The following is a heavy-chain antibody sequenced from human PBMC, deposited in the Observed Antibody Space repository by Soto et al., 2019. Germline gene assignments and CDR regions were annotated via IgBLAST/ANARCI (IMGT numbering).Heavy chain of an antibody. CDR3: AREELIAARSFFDY. V-gene: IGHV4-34*01. J-gene: IGHJ4*02. D-gene: IGHD6-6*01. Sequence: SETLSLTCAVYGGSFSGYYWSWIRQPPGKGLEWIGEINHSGSTNYNPSLKSRVTISVDTSKNQFSLKLSSVTAADTAVYYCAREELIAARSFFDYWGQGTLVTVSS. CDR2: INHSGST. CDR1: GGSFSGYY.